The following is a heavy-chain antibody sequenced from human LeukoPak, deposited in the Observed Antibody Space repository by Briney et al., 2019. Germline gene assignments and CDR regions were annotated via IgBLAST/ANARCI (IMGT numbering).Heavy chain of an antibody. J-gene: IGHJ3*02. D-gene: IGHD3-10*01. CDR3: ARRGELLWFGELSAFDI. V-gene: IGHV3-21*01. CDR2: ISSSSSYI. Sequence: GGSLRLSCAASGFTFSSYSMNWVRQAPGKGLEWVSSISSSSSYIYYADSVKGRFTISRDNAKNSLYLQMNSLRAEDTAVYYCARRGELLWFGELSAFDIWGQGTMVTVSS. CDR1: GFTFSSYS.